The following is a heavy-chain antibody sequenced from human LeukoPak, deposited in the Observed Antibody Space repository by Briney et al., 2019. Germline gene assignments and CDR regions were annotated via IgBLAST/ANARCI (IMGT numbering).Heavy chain of an antibody. V-gene: IGHV1-2*02. D-gene: IGHD4-17*01. J-gene: IGHJ4*02. CDR1: GYTFTGYY. CDR2: INPNSGGT. Sequence: ASVKVSCKASGYTFTGYYMHWVRQAPGQGLEWMGWINPNSGGTNYAQKFQGRVTMTRDTSISTAYMELSRLRSDDTAVYYCARDQADYGDYLGYWGQGTLVTVSS. CDR3: ARDQADYGDYLGY.